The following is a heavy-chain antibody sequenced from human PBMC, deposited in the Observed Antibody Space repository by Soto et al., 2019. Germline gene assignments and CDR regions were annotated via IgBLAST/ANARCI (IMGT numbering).Heavy chain of an antibody. CDR2: IIPILGIA. CDR3: ARAIAARPGGDY. J-gene: IGHJ4*02. CDR1: GGTFSSYT. V-gene: IGHV1-69*02. D-gene: IGHD6-6*01. Sequence: QVQLVQSGAEVKKPGSSVKVSCKASGGTFSSYTISWVRKAPGQGLEWMGRIIPILGIANYAQKFQGRVTITADKPTSTAYMELSSLRSEDTAVYYCARAIAARPGGDYWGQGTLVTVSS.